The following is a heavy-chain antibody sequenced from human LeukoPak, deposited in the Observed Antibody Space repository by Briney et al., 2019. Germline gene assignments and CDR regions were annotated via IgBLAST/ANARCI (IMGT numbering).Heavy chain of an antibody. V-gene: IGHV3-23*01. CDR2: ISGSGGST. D-gene: IGHD3-22*01. CDR1: GFTFSSYA. CDR3: AKRREYYYDSSGYYYDY. Sequence: GGSLRLSCAASGFTFSSYAMSWVRQAPGKGLEWVSAISGSGGSTYYADSVKGRFTISRDNSKNTLYLQMNSLRAEDTAVYYCAKRREYYYDSSGYYYDYWGQGTLVTVSS. J-gene: IGHJ4*02.